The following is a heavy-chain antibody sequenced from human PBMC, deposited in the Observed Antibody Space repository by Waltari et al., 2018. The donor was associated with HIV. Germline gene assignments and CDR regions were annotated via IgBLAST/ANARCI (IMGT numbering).Heavy chain of an antibody. CDR1: GYTFNDYF. CDR2: VNPSSGGK. CDR3: AGVDGVGGSCLPWTYRYLYAMVV. Sequence: QVRLRQSGAEVKKPGASVRVHCKAPGYTFNDYFIHWERLAPGQGLEWVGWVNPSSGGKKYSPKLKGKVSVTRSTSRTTAYMDCSIVRPNDTAVYFCAGVDGVGGSCLPWTYRYLYAMVVWGQGTTVPVSP. V-gene: IGHV1-2*02. D-gene: IGHD2-15*01. J-gene: IGHJ6*01.